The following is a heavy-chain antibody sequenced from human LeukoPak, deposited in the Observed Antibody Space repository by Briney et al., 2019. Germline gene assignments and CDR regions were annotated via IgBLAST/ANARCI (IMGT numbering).Heavy chain of an antibody. CDR2: IYYSGST. J-gene: IGHJ4*02. Sequence: PSETLSLTCTVSGGSISSYYWSWIRQPPGKGLEWIGYIYYSGSTNYNPSLKSRVTISVDTSKNQFSLKLSSVTAADTAVYYCARPEYYFDYWGQGTLVTVSS. CDR3: ARPEYYFDY. V-gene: IGHV4-59*08. CDR1: GGSISSYY.